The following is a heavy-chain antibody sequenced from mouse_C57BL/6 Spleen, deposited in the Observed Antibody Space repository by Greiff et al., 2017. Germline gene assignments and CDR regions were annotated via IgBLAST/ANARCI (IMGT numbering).Heavy chain of an antibody. J-gene: IGHJ2*02. CDR1: GYTFTDYN. D-gene: IGHD5-1*01. V-gene: IGHV1-22*01. CDR2: INPNNGGN. CDR3: ARPEYSIDY. Sequence: VQLQQSGPELVKPGASVKMSCKASGYTFTDYNMHWVKQSHGKSLEWIGYINPNNGGNSYNQKFKGKATLTVTKYSSTAYMALRILTSEDSADYYCARPEYSIDYWGQGTSLTVSS.